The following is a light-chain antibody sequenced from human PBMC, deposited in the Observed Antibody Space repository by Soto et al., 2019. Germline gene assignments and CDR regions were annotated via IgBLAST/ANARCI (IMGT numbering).Light chain of an antibody. CDR1: QSISSW. V-gene: IGKV1-5*03. J-gene: IGKJ4*01. CDR2: KAS. Sequence: DIQMTQSPSTLSASVLYRVTITCRASQSISSWLAWYQQKPGKAPKLLIYKASSLESGVPSRFSGSGSGTEFTLTISSLQPDDFATYYCQQYNTYPLTFGGGTKVDIK. CDR3: QQYNTYPLT.